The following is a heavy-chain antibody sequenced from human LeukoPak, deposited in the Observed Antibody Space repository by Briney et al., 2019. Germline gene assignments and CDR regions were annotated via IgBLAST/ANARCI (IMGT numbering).Heavy chain of an antibody. CDR3: ARFQGAHY. D-gene: IGHD4/OR15-4a*01. J-gene: IGHJ4*02. CDR1: GFTFSSYS. Sequence: GGSLILSCAASGFTFSSYSMNWVRQAPGMGLEWVSSISSSSSYIYYADSVKGRFTISRDNTKNSLYLQMNSLRAEDTAVYYCARFQGAHYWGQGTLVTVSS. V-gene: IGHV3-21*01. CDR2: ISSSSSYI.